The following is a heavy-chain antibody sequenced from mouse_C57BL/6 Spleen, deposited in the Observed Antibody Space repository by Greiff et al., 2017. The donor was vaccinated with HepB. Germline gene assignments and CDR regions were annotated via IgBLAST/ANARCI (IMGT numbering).Heavy chain of an antibody. CDR1: GYTFTSYW. D-gene: IGHD1-1*01. CDR2: IDPSDSET. Sequence: QVQLKQSGAELVRPGSSVKLSCKASGYTFTSYWMHWVKQRPIQGLEWIGNIDPSDSETHYNQKFKDKATLTVDKSSSTAYMQLSSLTSEDSAVYYCAREGVTTVVATSGGYAMDYWGQGTSVTVSS. J-gene: IGHJ4*01. CDR3: AREGVTTVVATSGGYAMDY. V-gene: IGHV1-52*01.